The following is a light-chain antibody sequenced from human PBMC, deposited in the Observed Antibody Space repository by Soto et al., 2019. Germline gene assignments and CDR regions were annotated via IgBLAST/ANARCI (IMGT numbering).Light chain of an antibody. V-gene: IGKV3-15*01. J-gene: IGKJ4*01. CDR1: QSVNSN. CDR2: GAS. Sequence: EIVMTQSPATLSVSPCERAALSSRASQSVNSNLAWYQQKPGQAPRLLIYGASIRATGVPATFSGSGSGTEFTLSISSLQSEHLGVYYCQQDSSWPLTFGGGTKVDIK. CDR3: QQDSSWPLT.